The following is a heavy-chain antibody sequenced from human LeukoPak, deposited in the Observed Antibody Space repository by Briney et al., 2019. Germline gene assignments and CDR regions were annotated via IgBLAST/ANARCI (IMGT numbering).Heavy chain of an antibody. Sequence: QTGGSLRLSRAASGFTFSSYEMNWVRQAPGKGLEWVSYISSSGSTIYYADSVKGRFTISRDNAKNSLYLQMNSLRAEDTAVYYCASCSGGSEYRPYYFDYWGQGTLVTVSS. CDR1: GFTFSSYE. V-gene: IGHV3-48*03. CDR2: ISSSGSTI. CDR3: ASCSGGSEYRPYYFDY. D-gene: IGHD2-15*01. J-gene: IGHJ4*02.